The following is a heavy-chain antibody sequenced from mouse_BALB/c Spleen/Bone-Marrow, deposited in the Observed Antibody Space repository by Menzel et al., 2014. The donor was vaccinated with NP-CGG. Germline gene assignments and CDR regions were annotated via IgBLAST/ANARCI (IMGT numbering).Heavy chain of an antibody. CDR2: INPSTGYT. V-gene: IGHV1-7*01. Sequence: VKLQESGAELAKPGASVKMSCKASGYTFTSYWMHWVKQRPGQGLEWIGYINPSTGYTEYNQKFKDKATLTADKSSCTAYMQLSSLTSEDSAVYYCASPYGNYDAMDYWGQGTSVTVSS. CDR3: ASPYGNYDAMDY. CDR1: GYTFTSYW. J-gene: IGHJ4*01. D-gene: IGHD2-1*01.